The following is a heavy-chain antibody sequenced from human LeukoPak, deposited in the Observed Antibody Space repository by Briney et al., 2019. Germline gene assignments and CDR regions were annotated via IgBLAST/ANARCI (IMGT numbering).Heavy chain of an antibody. CDR1: GYTFTGYY. D-gene: IGHD1-26*01. J-gene: IGHJ4*02. V-gene: IGHV1-2*02. Sequence: ASVKVSCKASGYTFTGYYIHWVRQAPGQGLEWMGWINPNSGGTNYAQKFQGRVTMTRDTSISTAYMELSRLRSDDTAVYYCARVSSIVGATTFDYWGQGTLVTVSS. CDR2: INPNSGGT. CDR3: ARVSSIVGATTFDY.